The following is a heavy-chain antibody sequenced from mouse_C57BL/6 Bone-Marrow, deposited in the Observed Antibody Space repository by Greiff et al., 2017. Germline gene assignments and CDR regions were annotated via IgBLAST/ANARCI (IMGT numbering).Heavy chain of an antibody. Sequence: EVKVVESGEGLVKPGGSLKLSCAASGFTFSSYAMSWVRQTPEKRLEWVAYISSGGDYIYYADTVKGRFTISRDNARNTLYLQMSSLKSEDTAMYYCTREGHYYGSSWFAYWGQGTLVTVSA. V-gene: IGHV5-9-1*02. CDR3: TREGHYYGSSWFAY. D-gene: IGHD1-1*01. CDR2: ISSGGDYI. CDR1: GFTFSSYA. J-gene: IGHJ3*01.